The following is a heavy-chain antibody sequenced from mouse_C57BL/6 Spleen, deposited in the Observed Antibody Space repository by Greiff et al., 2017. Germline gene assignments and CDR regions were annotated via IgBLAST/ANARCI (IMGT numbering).Heavy chain of an antibody. CDR1: GYTFTSYW. CDR2: IHPNSGST. Sequence: QVQLQQPGAELVKPGASVKLSCKASGYTFTSYWMHWVKQRPGQGLEWIGMIHPNSGSTNYNEKFKSKATLTVDKSSSTAYMQLSSLTSEDSAVYYWARGDYYGSSHWYFDVWGTGTTVTVSS. V-gene: IGHV1-64*01. J-gene: IGHJ1*03. CDR3: ARGDYYGSSHWYFDV. D-gene: IGHD1-1*01.